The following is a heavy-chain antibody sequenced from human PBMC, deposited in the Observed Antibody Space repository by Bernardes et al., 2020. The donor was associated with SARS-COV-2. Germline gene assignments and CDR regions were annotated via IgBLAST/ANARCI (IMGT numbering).Heavy chain of an antibody. CDR2: MNPNSGNT. J-gene: IGHJ6*02. Sequence: ASLKVSCKASGYTFTSYDIIWVRQATGQGLEWMGWMNPNSGNTGYAQKFQGRVTMTSDTSTSTAYMELGGLTSEDMAVYYCARAASYYDVWSGYYAYSYYYGMDVWGQGTTVAVSS. CDR3: ARAASYYDVWSGYYAYSYYYGMDV. V-gene: IGHV1-8*01. D-gene: IGHD3-3*01. CDR1: GYTFTSYD.